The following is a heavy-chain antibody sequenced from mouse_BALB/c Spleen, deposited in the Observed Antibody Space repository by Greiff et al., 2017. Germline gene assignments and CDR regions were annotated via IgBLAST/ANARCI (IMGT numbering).Heavy chain of an antibody. CDR3: ARLEIGYAMDY. J-gene: IGHJ4*01. Sequence: EVKLQESGGGLVQPGGSLKLSCAASGFDFSRYWMSWVRQAPGKGLEWIGEINPDSSTINYTPSLKDKFIISRDNAKNTLYLQMSKVRSEDTALYYCARLEIGYAMDYWGQGTAVTVSS. CDR1: GFDFSRYW. V-gene: IGHV4-1*02. CDR2: INPDSSTI.